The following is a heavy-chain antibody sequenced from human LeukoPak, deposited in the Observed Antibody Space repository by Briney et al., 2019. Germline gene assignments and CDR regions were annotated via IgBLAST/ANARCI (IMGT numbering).Heavy chain of an antibody. CDR1: GGSISSSNW. J-gene: IGHJ4*02. D-gene: IGHD6-13*01. CDR2: IYHSGST. V-gene: IGHV4-4*02. CDR3: ARSSSSWIFDY. Sequence: SGTLSLTCAVSGGSISSSNWWSWIRQPPGKGLEWIGEIYHSGSTNYNPSLKSRVTISVDKPKNQFSLKLSSVTAADTAVYYCARSSSSWIFDYWGQGTLVTVSS.